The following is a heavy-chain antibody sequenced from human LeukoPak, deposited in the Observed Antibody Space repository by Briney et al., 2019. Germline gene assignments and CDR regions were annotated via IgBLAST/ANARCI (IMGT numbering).Heavy chain of an antibody. D-gene: IGHD3-22*01. CDR2: INHSGST. V-gene: IGHV4-34*01. J-gene: IGHJ4*02. CDR3: ARSYYDSSGYSS. CDR1: GGSFSGYY. Sequence: PSETLSLTCAVYGGSFSGYYWSWIRQPPGKGLEWIGEINHSGSTNYNPSLKSRVTISVDTSKNQFSLKLSSVTAADTAVYYCARSYYDSSGYSSWGQGTLVTVSS.